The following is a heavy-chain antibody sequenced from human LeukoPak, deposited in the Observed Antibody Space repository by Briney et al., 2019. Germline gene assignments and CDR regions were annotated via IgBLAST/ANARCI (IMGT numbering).Heavy chain of an antibody. V-gene: IGHV4-30-2*01. CDR1: GGSISSGGYS. Sequence: SETLSLTCAVSGGSISSGGYSWSWIRQPPGKGLEWIGYIYHSGSTYYNPSLKSRVTISVDRSKNQFSLKLSSVTAADTAVYYCARGIYDILTGYYYGMDVWGQGTTVTVSS. J-gene: IGHJ6*02. CDR3: ARGIYDILTGYYYGMDV. CDR2: IYHSGST. D-gene: IGHD3-9*01.